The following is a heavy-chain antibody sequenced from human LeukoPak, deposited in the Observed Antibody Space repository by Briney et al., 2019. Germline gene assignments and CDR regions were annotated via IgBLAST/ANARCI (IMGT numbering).Heavy chain of an antibody. CDR3: ARVPRFLEEDDYYMDV. CDR2: ISAYNGNT. V-gene: IGHV1-18*04. CDR1: GYTFTDYY. J-gene: IGHJ6*03. Sequence: ASVKVSCKASGYTFTDYYMHWVRQAPGQGLEWMGWISAYNGNTNYAQKLQGRVTMTTDTSTSTAYMELRSLRSDDTAVYYCARVPRFLEEDDYYMDVWGKGTTVTVSS. D-gene: IGHD3-3*01.